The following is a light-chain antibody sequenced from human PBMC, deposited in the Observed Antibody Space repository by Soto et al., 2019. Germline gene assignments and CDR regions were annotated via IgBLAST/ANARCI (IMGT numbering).Light chain of an antibody. CDR1: QSVLYSSDNRNY. Sequence: DIVMTQSPDSLAVSLRERATVNCKSGQSVLYSSDNRNYLAWYQQKPGQSPKLLISWASTRESGVPDRFSGSGSWTDVTLTISSLQAEDVAVYFCQQYYTNPRTFGRGTKVEIK. CDR3: QQYYTNPRT. J-gene: IGKJ1*01. CDR2: WAS. V-gene: IGKV4-1*01.